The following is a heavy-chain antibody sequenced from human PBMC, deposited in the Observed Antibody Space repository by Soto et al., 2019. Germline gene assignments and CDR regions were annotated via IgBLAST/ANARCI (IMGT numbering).Heavy chain of an antibody. CDR1: GGSISSGGYY. D-gene: IGHD3-10*01. CDR3: ARDKADLRFVYYGMDV. Sequence: QVQLQESGPGLVKPSQTLSLTCTVSGGSISSGGYYWSWIRQHPGKGLEWIGYIYYSGSTYYNPSLKSRVTISVDTSKNQFSLKLSSVTAADTAVYYWARDKADLRFVYYGMDVWGQGTTVTVSS. CDR2: IYYSGST. V-gene: IGHV4-31*03. J-gene: IGHJ6*02.